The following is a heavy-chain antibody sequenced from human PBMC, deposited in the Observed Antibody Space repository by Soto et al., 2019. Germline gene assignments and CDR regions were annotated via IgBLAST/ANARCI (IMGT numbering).Heavy chain of an antibody. CDR2: MNPNSGNT. J-gene: IGHJ6*02. CDR3: AREGNYDILTGYSYYYSGMDV. Sequence: ASVKVSCKASGYTFTSYDINWVRQATGQGLEWMGWMNPNSGNTGYAQKFQGRVTMTRNTSISTAYMELSSLRSEDTAVYYCAREGNYDILTGYSYYYSGMDVWGQGTTVTVSS. V-gene: IGHV1-8*01. CDR1: GYTFTSYD. D-gene: IGHD3-9*01.